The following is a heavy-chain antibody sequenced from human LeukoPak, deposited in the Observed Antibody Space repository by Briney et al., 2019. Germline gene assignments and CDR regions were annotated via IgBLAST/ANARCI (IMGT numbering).Heavy chain of an antibody. D-gene: IGHD5-18*01. J-gene: IGHJ6*02. CDR3: ARSGTAMVHYYYYGMDV. CDR2: IYYSGST. Sequence: SETLSLTCTVSGGSISSYYWSWIRQPPGKGLEWIGYIYYSGSTNYNPSLKSRVTISVDTSKNQLSLKLSSVTAADTAVYYCARSGTAMVHYYYYGMDVWGQGTTVTVSS. V-gene: IGHV4-59*08. CDR1: GGSISSYY.